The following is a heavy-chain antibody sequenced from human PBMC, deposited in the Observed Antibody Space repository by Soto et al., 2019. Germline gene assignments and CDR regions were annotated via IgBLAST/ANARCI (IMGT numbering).Heavy chain of an antibody. CDR2: IYYSGST. CDR3: ASEARIAAAGTSPEYYYYGMDV. CDR1: GGSISSGGYY. V-gene: IGHV4-31*03. Sequence: SETLSLTCTVSGGSISSGGYYWSWIRQHPGKGLEWIGYIYYSGSTYYNPSLKSRVTISVDTSKNQFSLKLSSVTAADTAVYYCASEARIAAAGTSPEYYYYGMDVWGQGTTVTVSS. D-gene: IGHD6-13*01. J-gene: IGHJ6*02.